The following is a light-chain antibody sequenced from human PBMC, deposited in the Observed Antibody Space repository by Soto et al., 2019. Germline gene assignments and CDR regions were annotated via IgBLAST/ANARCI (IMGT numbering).Light chain of an antibody. V-gene: IGLV2-14*01. J-gene: IGLJ2*01. Sequence: QSVLTQPASVSGSPGQSITISCTGTSNDVGGYNYVSWYQQHPGKAPKLMIYDVTNRPSGVSNRFSGSKSGNTASLTISGLQAEDEADYYCSSYTISNTLEIGGGTKLTVL. CDR2: DVT. CDR1: SNDVGGYNY. CDR3: SSYTISNTLE.